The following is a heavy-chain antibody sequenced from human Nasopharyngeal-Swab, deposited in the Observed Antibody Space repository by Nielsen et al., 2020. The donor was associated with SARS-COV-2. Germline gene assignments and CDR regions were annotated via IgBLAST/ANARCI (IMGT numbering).Heavy chain of an antibody. Sequence: GSLRLSCAVYGGSFSGYYWSWIRQPPGKGLEWIGEINHSGSTNCNPSLKSRVTISVDTSKNQFSLKLSSVTAADTAVYYCARVTSARRHDYWGQGTLVTVSS. CDR1: GGSFSGYY. V-gene: IGHV4-34*01. CDR2: INHSGST. D-gene: IGHD6-6*01. CDR3: ARVTSARRHDY. J-gene: IGHJ4*02.